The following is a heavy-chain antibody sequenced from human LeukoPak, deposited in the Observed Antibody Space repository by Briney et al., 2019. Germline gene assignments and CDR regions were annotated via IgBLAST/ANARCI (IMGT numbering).Heavy chain of an antibody. CDR1: GFTFSSYA. CDR3: ARPLSGDSSSSPDY. D-gene: IGHD6-19*01. J-gene: IGHJ4*02. Sequence: GGSLRLSCAASGFTFSSYAMNWVRQAPGKGLEWVSAISGSGGSTYYADSVKGRFTISRDNSKNTLYLQMNSLRAEDTAVYYRARPLSGDSSSSPDYWGQGTLVTVSS. V-gene: IGHV3-23*01. CDR2: ISGSGGST.